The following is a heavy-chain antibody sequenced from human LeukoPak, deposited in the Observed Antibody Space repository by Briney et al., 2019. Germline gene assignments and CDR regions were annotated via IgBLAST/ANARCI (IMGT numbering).Heavy chain of an antibody. Sequence: PSETLSLTCTVSGGSISSGGYYWSWIRQHPGKGLEWIGYIYYSGSTYYNPSLKSRVTISVDTSKDQFSLKLSSVTAADTAVYYCARGFALTGTTYWYFDLWGRGTLVTVSS. CDR1: GGSISSGGYY. J-gene: IGHJ2*01. CDR3: ARGFALTGTTYWYFDL. D-gene: IGHD1-7*01. V-gene: IGHV4-31*03. CDR2: IYYSGST.